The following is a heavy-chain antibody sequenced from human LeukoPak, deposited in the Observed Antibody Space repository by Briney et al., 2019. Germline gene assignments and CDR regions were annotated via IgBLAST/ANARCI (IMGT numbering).Heavy chain of an antibody. Sequence: GGSLRLSCAASGFTFSSYGMHWVRQAPGKGLEWVAVISYDGSNKYYADSVKGLFTISRDNSKNTLYLQMNSLRAEDTAVYYCAKENCSSTSCYLDGYSSSWVYWGQGTLVTVSS. CDR1: GFTFSSYG. CDR3: AKENCSSTSCYLDGYSSSWVY. J-gene: IGHJ4*02. V-gene: IGHV3-30*18. CDR2: ISYDGSNK. D-gene: IGHD2-2*01.